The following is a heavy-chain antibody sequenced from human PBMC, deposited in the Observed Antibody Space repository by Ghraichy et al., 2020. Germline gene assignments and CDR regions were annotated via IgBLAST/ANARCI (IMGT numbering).Heavy chain of an antibody. Sequence: ASVKVSCKASGYTFTSHYLHWVRQAPGQGLEWVGRINPSDGDTRYAQKFQGRVTVTTDTSATTVYMELTSLISEDTAIYFCAREGTYGAGTYSPFARWGQGTLVTVSS. D-gene: IGHD3-10*01. V-gene: IGHV1-46*01. CDR3: AREGTYGAGTYSPFAR. J-gene: IGHJ4*02. CDR1: GYTFTSHY. CDR2: INPSDGDT.